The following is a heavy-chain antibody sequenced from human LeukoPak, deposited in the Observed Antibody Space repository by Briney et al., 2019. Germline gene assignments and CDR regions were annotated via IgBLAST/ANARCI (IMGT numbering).Heavy chain of an antibody. CDR3: VKSAGRNGGN. CDR2: ISSSSSDI. D-gene: IGHD1-1*01. J-gene: IGHJ4*02. V-gene: IGHV3-11*06. Sequence: GGSLRLSCAASGFTFTDWYMSWIRQAPGKGLQWLSYISSSSSDISYADSVRGRFTISRDNAKKSVYLQVNSLRAEDTAIYYCVKSAGRNGGNWGQGTLVTVSS. CDR1: GFTFTDWY.